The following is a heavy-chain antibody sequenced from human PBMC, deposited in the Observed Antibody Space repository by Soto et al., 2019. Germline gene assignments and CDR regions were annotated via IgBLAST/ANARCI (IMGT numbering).Heavy chain of an antibody. CDR3: AKFMAVAGTAAADWFDP. V-gene: IGHV4-59*12. Sequence: PSETLSLTCTVSGGSISSYYWSWIRQPPGKGLEWIGYIYYSGSTNYNPSLKSRVTISVDTSKNKFSPKLSSVTAVDTAVYYFAKFMAVAGTAAADWFDPWGQGTLVTVSS. CDR1: GGSISSYY. D-gene: IGHD6-19*01. CDR2: IYYSGST. J-gene: IGHJ5*02.